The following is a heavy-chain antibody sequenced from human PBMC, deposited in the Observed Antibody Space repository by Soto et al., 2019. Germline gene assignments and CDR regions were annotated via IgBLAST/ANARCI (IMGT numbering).Heavy chain of an antibody. CDR2: IYYTGTT. D-gene: IGHD1-26*01. V-gene: IGHV4-31*03. CDR1: GVSISNANYY. J-gene: IGHJ5*02. Sequence: PSETLSLTCTVSGVSISNANYYWSWIRHHPGKGLEWIGYIYYTGTTYYSPSLESRVAISVDTSQNQFSLKLGAVTAADTAVYFCARASISRCVDRSCHAWFDPWGQGTLVTVSS. CDR3: ARASISRCVDRSCHAWFDP.